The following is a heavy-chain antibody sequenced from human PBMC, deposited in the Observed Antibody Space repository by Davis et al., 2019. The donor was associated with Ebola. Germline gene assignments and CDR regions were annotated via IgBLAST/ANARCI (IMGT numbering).Heavy chain of an antibody. CDR1: GGSISSHY. Sequence: PSETLSLTCTVSGGSISSHYWSWIRQPPGKGLEWIGYIYYSGSTNYNPSLKSRVTISVDTSKNQFSLKLSSVTAADTAVYYCARQHYDFWSGYYTGGNWFDPWGQGTLVTVSS. D-gene: IGHD3-3*01. CDR3: ARQHYDFWSGYYTGGNWFDP. J-gene: IGHJ5*02. CDR2: IYYSGST. V-gene: IGHV4-59*08.